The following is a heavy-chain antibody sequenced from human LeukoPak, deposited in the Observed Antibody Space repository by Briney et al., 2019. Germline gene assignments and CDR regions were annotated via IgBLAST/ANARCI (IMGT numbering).Heavy chain of an antibody. CDR3: ARDKRRLPAPPLYYYYGMDV. Sequence: SETLSLTCAVYGGSFGGYYWSWIRQPPGKGLEWIGEINHSGSTNYNPSLKSRVTISVDTSKNQFSLKLSSVTAADTAVYYCARDKRRLPAPPLYYYYGMDVWGQGTTVTVSS. J-gene: IGHJ6*02. V-gene: IGHV4-34*01. D-gene: IGHD1-1*01. CDR2: INHSGST. CDR1: GGSFGGYY.